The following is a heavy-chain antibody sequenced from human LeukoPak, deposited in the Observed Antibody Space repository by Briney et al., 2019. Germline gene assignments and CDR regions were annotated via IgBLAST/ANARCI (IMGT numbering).Heavy chain of an antibody. J-gene: IGHJ5*02. Sequence: ASVKVSCKASGYTFTGYYMHWVRQAPGQGLEWMGWINPNSGGTNYAQKFQGRVTMTRDTSISTAYMELSRLRSDDTAVYYCATHYYDSGGYQFDPWGQGTLVTVSS. CDR1: GYTFTGYY. D-gene: IGHD3-22*01. CDR2: INPNSGGT. CDR3: ATHYYDSGGYQFDP. V-gene: IGHV1-2*02.